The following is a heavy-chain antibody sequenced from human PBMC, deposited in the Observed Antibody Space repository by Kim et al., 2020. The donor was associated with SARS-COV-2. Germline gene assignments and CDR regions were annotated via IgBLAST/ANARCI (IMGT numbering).Heavy chain of an antibody. CDR3: ARVSGYSYGYSYYYYGMDV. D-gene: IGHD5-18*01. Sequence: GGSLRLSCAASGFTFSSYSMNWVRQAPGKGLEWVSSISSSSSYIYYADSVKGRFTISRDNAKNSLYLQMNSLRAEDTAVYYCARVSGYSYGYSYYYYGMDVWGQGTTVTVSS. CDR1: GFTFSSYS. J-gene: IGHJ6*02. V-gene: IGHV3-21*01. CDR2: ISSSSSYI.